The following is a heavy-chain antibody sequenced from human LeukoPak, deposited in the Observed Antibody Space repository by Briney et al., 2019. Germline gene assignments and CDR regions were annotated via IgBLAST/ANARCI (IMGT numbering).Heavy chain of an antibody. CDR2: ISSSSSYT. D-gene: IGHD3-9*01. CDR3: ARPQRSKDVLRYFDWLSQPAYFDY. J-gene: IGHJ4*02. V-gene: IGHV3-11*06. Sequence: GGSLRLSCAASGFTFSDYYMSWIRQAPGKGLEWVSYISSSSSYTNYAHSVKGRFTISRDNAKNSLYLQMNSMRAEDMAVYYCARPQRSKDVLRYFDWLSQPAYFDYWGQGTLVTVSS. CDR1: GFTFSDYY.